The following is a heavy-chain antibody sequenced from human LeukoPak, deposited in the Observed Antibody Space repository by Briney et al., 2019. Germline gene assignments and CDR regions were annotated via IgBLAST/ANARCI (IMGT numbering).Heavy chain of an antibody. J-gene: IGHJ4*02. CDR3: ARGYGPSGSWGWNFDY. D-gene: IGHD1-26*01. Sequence: SQTLSLTCTVSGGSISSGSYYWSWIRQPPGKGLEWIGEINHSGSTNYNPSLKSRVTISVDTSKNQFSLKLSSVTAADTAVYYCARGYGPSGSWGWNFDYWGQGTLVTVSS. CDR1: GGSISSGSYY. V-gene: IGHV4-39*07. CDR2: INHSGST.